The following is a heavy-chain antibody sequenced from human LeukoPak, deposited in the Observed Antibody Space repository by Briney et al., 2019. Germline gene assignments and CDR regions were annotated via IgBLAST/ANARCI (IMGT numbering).Heavy chain of an antibody. D-gene: IGHD3-22*01. Sequence: SETLSLTCTVSGGSISSYYWSWIRQPPGKGLEWIGYIYYSGSTNYNPSLKSRVTISVDTSKNQFSLKLSSVTAADTAVYYCARDRVYYDSSGYDYWGQRTLVTVSS. CDR3: ARDRVYYDSSGYDY. CDR2: IYYSGST. J-gene: IGHJ4*02. V-gene: IGHV4-59*01. CDR1: GGSISSYY.